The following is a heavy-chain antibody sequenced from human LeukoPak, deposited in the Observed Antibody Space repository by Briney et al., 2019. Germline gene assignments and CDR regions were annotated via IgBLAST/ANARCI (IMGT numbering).Heavy chain of an antibody. J-gene: IGHJ4*02. D-gene: IGHD2-2*02. Sequence: GGSLRFSCAASGFTFSSYAMSWVRQAPGKGLEWVSAISGSGGSTYYADSVKGRFTISRDNSKNTLYLQMNSLRAEDTAVYYCAKDQGPAAIVGPSYFDYWGQGTLVTVSS. CDR1: GFTFSSYA. CDR3: AKDQGPAAIVGPSYFDY. V-gene: IGHV3-23*01. CDR2: ISGSGGST.